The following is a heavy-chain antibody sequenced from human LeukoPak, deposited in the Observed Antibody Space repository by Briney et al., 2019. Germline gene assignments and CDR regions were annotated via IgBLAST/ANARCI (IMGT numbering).Heavy chain of an antibody. CDR1: GFTFSSYA. V-gene: IGHV3-30*04. J-gene: IGHJ6*04. Sequence: GGSLRLSCAASGFTFSSYAMHWVRQAPGKGLEWVAVISYDGSNKYYADSVKGRFTISRDNSKNTLYLQMNSLRAEDTAVYYCARDRVLSSSWQGNGYYYGMDVWGKATTVTVSS. CDR3: ARDRVLSSSWQGNGYYYGMDV. D-gene: IGHD6-13*01. CDR2: ISYDGSNK.